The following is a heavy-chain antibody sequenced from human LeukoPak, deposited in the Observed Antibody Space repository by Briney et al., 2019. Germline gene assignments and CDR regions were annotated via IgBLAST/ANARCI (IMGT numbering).Heavy chain of an antibody. CDR2: IKQDGNEK. J-gene: IGHJ6*03. D-gene: IGHD3-10*01. Sequence: GGSLRLSCAADGFTFKKHWMSWVRQAPGKGLESVANIKQDGNEKYYVDSVKGRFTISRDNVENSLYLQMNSLRAEDTAVYYCAKVYHFGSGSYYTFYYYMDVWGKGTTVTVSS. CDR3: AKVYHFGSGSYYTFYYYMDV. V-gene: IGHV3-7*01. CDR1: GFTFKKHW.